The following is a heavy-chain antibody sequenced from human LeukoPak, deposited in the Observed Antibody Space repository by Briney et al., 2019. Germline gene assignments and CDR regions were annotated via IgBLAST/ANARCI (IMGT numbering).Heavy chain of an antibody. D-gene: IGHD6-13*01. J-gene: IGHJ4*02. Sequence: ASVKVSCKASGYTFTSYYMHWVRQAPGQGLEWMGIINPSGFSTTYAQKFQGRVTMTRDTSTSTVYMELSSLRSDDTAVYYCARDRARIAAAGSLGYWGQGTLVTVSS. CDR2: INPSGFST. V-gene: IGHV1-46*01. CDR1: GYTFTSYY. CDR3: ARDRARIAAAGSLGY.